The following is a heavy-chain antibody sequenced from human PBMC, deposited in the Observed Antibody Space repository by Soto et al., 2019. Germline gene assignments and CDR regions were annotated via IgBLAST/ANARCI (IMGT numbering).Heavy chain of an antibody. CDR2: IYYSGST. J-gene: IGHJ5*02. CDR1: GGSISSYY. D-gene: IGHD3-10*01. V-gene: IGHV4-59*01. Sequence: QVQLQESGPGLVKPSETLSLTCTVSGGSISSYYWSWIRQPPGKGLEWIGYIYYSGSTNYNPALKGRVTRSVDPSKNQFSLKLSSVTAADTAVYYCARVYYYGSGSYLRSWFDPWGQGTLVTVSS. CDR3: ARVYYYGSGSYLRSWFDP.